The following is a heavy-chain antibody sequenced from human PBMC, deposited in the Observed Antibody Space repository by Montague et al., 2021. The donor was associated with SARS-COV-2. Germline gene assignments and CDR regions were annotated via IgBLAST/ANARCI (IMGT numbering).Heavy chain of an antibody. J-gene: IGHJ6*03. CDR1: GYSITSKTHY. V-gene: IGHV4-61*02. CDR2: LLTSGAT. Sequence: TLSLTCTVSGYSITSKTHYWDWVRQPAGKGLEWIGRLLTSGATNFNPSLKSRLTISRDTSKNEFYLKLSSVTAADTAVYYCARDSPHFDFWRGHYGDKYYMDIWGKGTTVTVS. CDR3: ARDSPHFDFWRGHYGDKYYMDI. D-gene: IGHD3-3*01.